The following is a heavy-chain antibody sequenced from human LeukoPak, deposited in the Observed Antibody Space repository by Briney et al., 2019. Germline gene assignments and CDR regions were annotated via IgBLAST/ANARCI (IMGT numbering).Heavy chain of an antibody. CDR2: MNPNSGNT. J-gene: IGHJ6*03. V-gene: IGHV1-8*01. CDR1: GYTFTRYD. CDR3: ARLRKIIRNRRCYYYYYYMDA. D-gene: IGHD1-14*01. Sequence: ASVKVSCKASGYTFTRYDINWVRQATGQGLQWMGWMNPNSGNTGYAQKFQGRVTMTRNTSISTAYMELSSLRSEDTAVYYCARLRKIIRNRRCYYYYYYMDAWGKGTTVTVSS.